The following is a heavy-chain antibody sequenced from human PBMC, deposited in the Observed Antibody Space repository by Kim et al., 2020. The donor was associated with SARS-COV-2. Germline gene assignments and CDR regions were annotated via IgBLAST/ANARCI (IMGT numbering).Heavy chain of an antibody. CDR2: ISYDGSNK. D-gene: IGHD1-26*01. J-gene: IGHJ4*02. CDR1: GFTFSSYG. V-gene: IGHV3-30*18. Sequence: GGSLRLSCAASGFTFSSYGMHWVRQAPGKGLEWVAVISYDGSNKYYADSVKGRFTISRDNSKNTLYLQMNSLRAEDTAVYYCAKDRELGIKGYFDYWGQGTLVTVSS. CDR3: AKDRELGIKGYFDY.